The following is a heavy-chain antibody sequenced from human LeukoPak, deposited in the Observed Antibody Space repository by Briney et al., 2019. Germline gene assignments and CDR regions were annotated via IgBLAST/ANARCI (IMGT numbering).Heavy chain of an antibody. Sequence: ASVKVSCKASGYTFTGHSMHWVRQAPGQGLEWMGWINPNNGGTNYAQKFQGRVTMTRDTSISTAYMELSRLRSDDTAVYYCARGYALYSGRYIDFVYWGQGTLVTVSS. CDR3: ARGYALYSGRYIDFVY. CDR1: GYTFTGHS. V-gene: IGHV1-2*02. D-gene: IGHD1-26*01. J-gene: IGHJ4*02. CDR2: INPNNGGT.